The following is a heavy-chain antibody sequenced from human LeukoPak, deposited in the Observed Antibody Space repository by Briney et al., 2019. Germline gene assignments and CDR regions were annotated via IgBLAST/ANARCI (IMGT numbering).Heavy chain of an antibody. Sequence: ASVKVSCKASGGTFSIYAISWVRQAPGQGLEWMGGIIPIFGTANYAQKFQGRVTITADESTSTAYMELSSLRSEDTAVYYCARDRLYGSGSSQPFDYWGQGTLVTVSS. CDR2: IIPIFGTA. D-gene: IGHD3-10*01. CDR3: ARDRLYGSGSSQPFDY. J-gene: IGHJ4*02. CDR1: GGTFSIYA. V-gene: IGHV1-69*01.